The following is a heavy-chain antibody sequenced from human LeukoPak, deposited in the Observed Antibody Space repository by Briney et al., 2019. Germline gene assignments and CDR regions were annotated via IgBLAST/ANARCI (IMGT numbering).Heavy chain of an antibody. Sequence: SETLSLTCTVSGGSISSGDYYWSWIRQPPGKGLEWIGYIYYSGSTYYNPSLKSRVTISVDTSKNQFSLKLSSVTAADTAVYYCARDDYSAGYSYGPAYNWFDPWGQGTLVTVSS. J-gene: IGHJ5*02. D-gene: IGHD5-18*01. CDR1: GGSISSGDYY. CDR3: ARDDYSAGYSYGPAYNWFDP. CDR2: IYYSGST. V-gene: IGHV4-30-4*01.